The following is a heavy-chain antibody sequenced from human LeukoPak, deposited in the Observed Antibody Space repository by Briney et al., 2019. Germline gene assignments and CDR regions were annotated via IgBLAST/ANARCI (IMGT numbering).Heavy chain of an antibody. CDR2: INSDGSST. V-gene: IGHV3-74*01. Sequence: PGGSLRLSCAASAFTFSSYWMHWVRQAPGKGLVWVSRINSDGSSTSYADSVKGRFTISRDNAKNTLYVQINSLRAEDTAVYYCARYTARNPELLDYWGQGTLVTVSS. CDR3: ARYTARNPELLDY. J-gene: IGHJ4*02. CDR1: AFTFSSYW. D-gene: IGHD2-2*02.